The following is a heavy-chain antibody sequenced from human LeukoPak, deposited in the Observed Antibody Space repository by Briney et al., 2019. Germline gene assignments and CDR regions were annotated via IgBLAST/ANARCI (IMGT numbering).Heavy chain of an antibody. CDR3: ARGGALWFGESLLDY. D-gene: IGHD3-10*01. Sequence: GGSLRLSCAASGFTFSNYAMGWVRQAPGKGLEWVANIKQDGSEKYYVDSVNGRFTISRGNAKNSLYLQMNSLRAEDTAVYYCARGGALWFGESLLDYWGQGTLVTVSS. CDR2: IKQDGSEK. V-gene: IGHV3-7*05. CDR1: GFTFSNYA. J-gene: IGHJ4*02.